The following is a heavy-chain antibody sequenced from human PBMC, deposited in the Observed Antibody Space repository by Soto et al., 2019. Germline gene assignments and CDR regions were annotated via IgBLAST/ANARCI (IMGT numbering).Heavy chain of an antibody. Sequence: TPETLSLTCSVSGDSIGTYYWSWVRQPPGKGLEWLGFVHYSGSTQYNPSLKGRVTISVDMSKNQLPLKLRSVTAADTAVYYCARESEGGDLHDWFDPWGQGTLVTVSS. CDR3: ARESEGGDLHDWFDP. CDR2: VHYSGST. D-gene: IGHD3-16*01. J-gene: IGHJ5*02. CDR1: GDSIGTYY. V-gene: IGHV4-59*01.